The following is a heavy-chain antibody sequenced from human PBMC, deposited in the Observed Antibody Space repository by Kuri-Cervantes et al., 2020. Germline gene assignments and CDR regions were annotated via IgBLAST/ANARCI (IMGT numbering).Heavy chain of an antibody. CDR3: ARVYVWGSYRSDY. CDR2: IYYSGST. D-gene: IGHD3-16*02. J-gene: IGHJ4*02. V-gene: IGHV4-39*07. CDR1: GGSISSSSYY. Sequence: SETLSLTCTVSGGSISSSSYYWGWIRQPPGKGLEWIGSIYYSGSTYYNPSLKSRVTISVDTSKNQFSLKLSSVTAADTAVYYCARVYVWGSYRSDYWGQGTLVTVSS.